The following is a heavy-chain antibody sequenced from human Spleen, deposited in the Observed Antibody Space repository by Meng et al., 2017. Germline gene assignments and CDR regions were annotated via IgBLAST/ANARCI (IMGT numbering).Heavy chain of an antibody. CDR2: IYHSGST. J-gene: IGHJ5*02. V-gene: IGHV4-4*02. CDR1: GGSIRSSNW. Sequence: QVQLQESGPGLVKPSGTLYLTCAVSGGSIRSSNWWSWVRQPPGKGLEWIGEIYHSGSTNYNPSLKSRVTISLDKSKNQFSLKLSSVTAADTAVYYCARIPDYDTSASWGQGTLVTVSS. D-gene: IGHD3-22*01. CDR3: ARIPDYDTSAS.